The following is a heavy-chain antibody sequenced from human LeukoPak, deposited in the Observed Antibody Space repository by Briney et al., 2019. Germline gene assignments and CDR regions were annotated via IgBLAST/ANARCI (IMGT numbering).Heavy chain of an antibody. J-gene: IGHJ4*02. D-gene: IGHD4-17*01. CDR3: AKDRRFGDYGAFEY. V-gene: IGHV3-23*01. CDR2: ITGSGGST. Sequence: PGESLRLSCAASGFSFSSYAMTWVRQAPGKGLEWVSVITGSGGSTYYADSVKGRFTISRDNSKNTLYLQMNSLRVEDTAVYYCAKDRRFGDYGAFEYWGQGTLVTVSS. CDR1: GFSFSSYA.